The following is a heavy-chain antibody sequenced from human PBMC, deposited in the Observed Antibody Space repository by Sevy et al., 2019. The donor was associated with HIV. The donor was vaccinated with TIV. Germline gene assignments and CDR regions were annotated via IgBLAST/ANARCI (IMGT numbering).Heavy chain of an antibody. CDR3: ARDWIKNDYYYAMDV. Sequence: SETLSLTCTVSGDSISSGDSFWSWIRQPAGRGLEWIGRIYASGRTMYNPSLKSRLTLSVDTSKNQFSLELTSVTAADTAVYYCARDWIKNDYYYAMDVWGQGTPVTVSS. CDR2: IYASGRT. V-gene: IGHV4-61*02. D-gene: IGHD2-2*03. CDR1: GDSISSGDSF. J-gene: IGHJ6*02.